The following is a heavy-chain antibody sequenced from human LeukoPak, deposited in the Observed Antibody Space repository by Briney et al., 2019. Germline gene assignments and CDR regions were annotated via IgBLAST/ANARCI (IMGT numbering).Heavy chain of an antibody. Sequence: PGWSLRLSCSASGFTFSASPMHWLRQAPGKGLQYVSAISATGHATYYGDSVKGRFTISRDYSKNTLYLQMTSLREDDTGLYYCVKEIAYYDYWGQGTLVTVSS. CDR1: GFTFSASP. V-gene: IGHV3-64D*09. CDR3: VKEIAYYDY. D-gene: IGHD2-21*01. CDR2: ISATGHAT. J-gene: IGHJ4*02.